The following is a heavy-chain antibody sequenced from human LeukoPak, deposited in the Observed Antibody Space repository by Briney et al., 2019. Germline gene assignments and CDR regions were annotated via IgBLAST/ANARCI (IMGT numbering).Heavy chain of an antibody. CDR2: IWYDGSKK. CDR1: GFTFSAYG. CDR3: XXDGGSGSDY. J-gene: IGHJ4*02. D-gene: IGHD6-19*01. V-gene: IGHV3-33*01. Sequence: GGSLRLSCAASGFTFSAYGMHWVRQAPGMGLEWVAVIWYDGSKKFYADSVKGRFTISRDDSKNILYLQMLSLRSEDTAVYYWXXDGGSGSDYWGQGTLVTVSS.